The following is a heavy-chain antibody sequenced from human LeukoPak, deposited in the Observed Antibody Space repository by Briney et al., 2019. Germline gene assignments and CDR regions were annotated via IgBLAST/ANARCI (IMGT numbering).Heavy chain of an antibody. CDR3: ATDVFPLKYGSSWFVPGGGPFDY. CDR2: ISFSGSTV. D-gene: IGHD6-13*01. V-gene: IGHV3-11*04. J-gene: IGHJ4*02. Sequence: GGSLRLSCAASGFSFSNAWMSWVRQAPGKGLEWVSYISFSGSTVYYSDSVQGRFTISRDNAKNSVYLQMNSLRDEDTAVYYCATDVFPLKYGSSWFVPGGGPFDYWGQGTLVTVSS. CDR1: GFSFSNAW.